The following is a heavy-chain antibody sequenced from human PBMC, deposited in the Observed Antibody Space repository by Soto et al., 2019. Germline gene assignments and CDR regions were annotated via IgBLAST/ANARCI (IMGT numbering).Heavy chain of an antibody. V-gene: IGHV1-46*01. CDR1: GGTFSTYT. D-gene: IGHD6-13*01. J-gene: IGHJ4*02. CDR3: ARDRGQQDDDY. CDR2: INPSGGST. Sequence: ASVKVSCKASGGTFSTYTITWVRQAPGQGLEWMGIINPSGGSTSYAQKFQGRVTMTRDTSTSTVYMELSSLRSEDTAVYYCARDRGQQDDDYWGQGTLVTVSS.